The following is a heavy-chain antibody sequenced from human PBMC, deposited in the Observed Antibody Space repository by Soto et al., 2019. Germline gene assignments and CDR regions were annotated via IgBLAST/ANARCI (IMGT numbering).Heavy chain of an antibody. V-gene: IGHV5-51*01. CDR1: GYSFTSYW. J-gene: IGHJ4*02. Sequence: SLKISCKGSGYSFTSYWIGWVRQMPGKGLEWMGILYPGDSDTRYSPSFQGQVTISADKSITTAYLQWSSLKASDSAMYFCARHSGKIESSVGPRSLEYWGQGTLVPVSS. CDR2: LYPGDSDT. CDR3: ARHSGKIESSVGPRSLEY. D-gene: IGHD6-13*01.